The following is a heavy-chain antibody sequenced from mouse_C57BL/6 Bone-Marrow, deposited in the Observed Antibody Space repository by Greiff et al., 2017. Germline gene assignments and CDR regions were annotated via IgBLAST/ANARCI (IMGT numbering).Heavy chain of an antibody. CDR3: VKRNYCNYDDYAMDY. V-gene: IGHV1-53*01. J-gene: IGHJ4*01. CDR2: INPSNGGT. D-gene: IGHD2-1*01. CDR1: GYTFTSYW. Sequence: QVQLQQPGPELVKPGASVKMSCKASGYTFTSYWMHWVKQRPGQGLEWIGNINPSNGGTNYNEKFKSKATLTVDTSSSTAYMQLSSVTSADSAVYYCVKRNYCNYDDYAMDYWGQGTSVTVSS.